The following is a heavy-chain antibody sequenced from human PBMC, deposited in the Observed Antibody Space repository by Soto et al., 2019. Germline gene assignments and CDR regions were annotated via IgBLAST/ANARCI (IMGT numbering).Heavy chain of an antibody. CDR2: IYYSGNT. CDR1: GGSISSGGYY. Sequence: QVQLQESGPGLVKPSQTLSLTCTVSGGSISSGGYYWSWIRQHPGKGLEWIGFIYYSGNTHYKPSRKPRVTISVDTSKDQVSLKLSSVTAADTAVYYCARLPLTTIKVTVLGTYYYYMDVWGKGTTVTVSS. CDR3: ARLPLTTIKVTVLGTYYYYMDV. D-gene: IGHD3-3*01. V-gene: IGHV4-31*03. J-gene: IGHJ6*03.